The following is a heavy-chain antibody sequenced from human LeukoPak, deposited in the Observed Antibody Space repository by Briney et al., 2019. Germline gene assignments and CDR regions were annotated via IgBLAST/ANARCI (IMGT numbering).Heavy chain of an antibody. D-gene: IGHD3-3*01. CDR3: TTDLIRFLEWLFNY. CDR2: IKRKTDGGTT. J-gene: IGHJ4*02. CDR1: GFTFSNAW. Sequence: GGSLRLSCAASGFTFSNAWMSWVRQAPGKGLEGVGRIKRKTDGGTTDYAAPVKGRFTISRDDSKNTLYLQMNSLKTEDTAVYYCTTDLIRFLEWLFNYWGQGTLVTVSS. V-gene: IGHV3-15*01.